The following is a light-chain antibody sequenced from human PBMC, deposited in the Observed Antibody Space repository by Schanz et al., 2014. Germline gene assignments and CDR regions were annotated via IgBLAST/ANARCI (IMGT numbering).Light chain of an antibody. V-gene: IGLV3-21*02. CDR1: NIGSKS. CDR3: QVWDSSSDLGV. Sequence: SYELTQPPSVSVAPGQTARITCGGNNIGSKSVHWYQQKPGQAPVLVVYNDSERPSGIPERFSGSNSGNTATLTITRVEAGDEADYYCQVWDSSSDLGVFGTGTKLIVL. J-gene: IGLJ1*01. CDR2: NDS.